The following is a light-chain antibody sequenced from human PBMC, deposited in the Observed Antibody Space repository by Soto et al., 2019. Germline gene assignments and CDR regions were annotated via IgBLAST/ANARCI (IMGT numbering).Light chain of an antibody. CDR1: ESMINC. CDR2: GAS. J-gene: IGKJ1*01. CDR3: QQCHRYLT. Sequence: IHRSQSPSTLSASVGYRVTITFRAIESMINCLAWYQQKPGKAPKLLISGASSLQSCVPSRFCGSASGTEFTLTISSLQPDDIATYYCQQCHRYLTFGQGTKVDI. V-gene: IGKV1-5*01.